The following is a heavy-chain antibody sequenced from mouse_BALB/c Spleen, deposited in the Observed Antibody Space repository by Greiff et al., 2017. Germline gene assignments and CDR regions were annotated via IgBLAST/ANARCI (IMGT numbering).Heavy chain of an antibody. D-gene: IGHD1-1*01. V-gene: IGHV1-37*01. CDR1: GYSFTGYF. Sequence: EVKLQESGPELVKPGASVKISCKASGYSFTGYFMNWVKQSHGKSLEWIGRINPYNGDTFYNQKFKGKATLTVDKSSSTAHMELLSLTSEDSAVYYCGRGYGSSYANYFDYWGQGTTLTVSS. CDR3: GRGYGSSYANYFDY. J-gene: IGHJ2*01. CDR2: INPYNGDT.